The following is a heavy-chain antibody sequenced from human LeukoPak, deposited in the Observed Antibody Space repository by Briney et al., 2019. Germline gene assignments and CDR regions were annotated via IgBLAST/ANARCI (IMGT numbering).Heavy chain of an antibody. CDR2: IYSGGST. Sequence: GGSLRLSCAASGFIFSNYAMSWVRQGPGKGLEWVSVIYSGGSTYYADSVKGRFTISRDNSKNTLYLQMNSLRAEDTAVYYCARVCSGGSCYRSLDYWGQGTLVTVSS. D-gene: IGHD2-15*01. CDR1: GFIFSNYA. V-gene: IGHV3-53*01. J-gene: IGHJ4*02. CDR3: ARVCSGGSCYRSLDY.